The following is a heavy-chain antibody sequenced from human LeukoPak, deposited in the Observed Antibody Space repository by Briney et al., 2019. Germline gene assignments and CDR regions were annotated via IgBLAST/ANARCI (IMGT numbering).Heavy chain of an antibody. D-gene: IGHD1-26*01. Sequence: EASVKVSCKASDYSFTSYGISWVRQAPGQGLEWMGWVSAYNGNTNYAQMLQGRVTMTTDTSTSTAYMELRSLRSDDTAVYYCARDSVGATGHFDYWGQGTLVTVSS. CDR2: VSAYNGNT. CDR3: ARDSVGATGHFDY. J-gene: IGHJ4*02. V-gene: IGHV1-18*01. CDR1: DYSFTSYG.